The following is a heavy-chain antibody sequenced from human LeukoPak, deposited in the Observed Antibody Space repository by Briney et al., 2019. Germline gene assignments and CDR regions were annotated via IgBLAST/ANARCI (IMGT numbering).Heavy chain of an antibody. Sequence: SETLSLTCTVSGGSISSSSYYWGWIRQPPGKGLEWIGSIYYSGSTYYNPSLKSRVTISVDTSKNQFSLKLSSVTAADTAVYYCARAMNPGGALDVWGKGTTVTVSS. CDR3: ARAMNPGGALDV. D-gene: IGHD3-16*01. J-gene: IGHJ6*04. CDR1: GGSISSSSYY. CDR2: IYYSGST. V-gene: IGHV4-39*07.